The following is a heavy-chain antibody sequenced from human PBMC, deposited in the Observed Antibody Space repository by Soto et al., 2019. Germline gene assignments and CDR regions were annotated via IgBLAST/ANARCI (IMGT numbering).Heavy chain of an antibody. D-gene: IGHD4-17*01. CDR2: MYHSGIT. CDR1: GGSISSSH. V-gene: IGHV4-59*01. CDR3: VRGPNVGEYIPY. Sequence: SETLSLSCTASGGSISSSHWSCIRQPLGKGLEWIGYMYHSGITSSNPSLKSRVTISEDRSKNQLSLKLSSVTAADTAVYFCVRGPNVGEYIPYWGQG. J-gene: IGHJ4*02.